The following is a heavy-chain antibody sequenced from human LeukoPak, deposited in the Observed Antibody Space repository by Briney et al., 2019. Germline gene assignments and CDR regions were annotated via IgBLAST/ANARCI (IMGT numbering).Heavy chain of an antibody. Sequence: PSETLSLTCTVSGGSISSYYWSWIRQPPGKGLEGFGYIYYSGSTNYNPSLKSRVTISVDTSKNQFSLKLSSVTAADTAVYYCARGALVVVAANYFDYWGQGTLVTVSS. V-gene: IGHV4-59*01. D-gene: IGHD2-15*01. J-gene: IGHJ4*02. CDR1: GGSISSYY. CDR2: IYYSGST. CDR3: ARGALVVVAANYFDY.